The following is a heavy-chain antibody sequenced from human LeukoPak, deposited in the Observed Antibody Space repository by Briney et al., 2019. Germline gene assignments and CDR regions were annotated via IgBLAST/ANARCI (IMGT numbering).Heavy chain of an antibody. CDR3: ARLAKGGTIDY. CDR2: IYYSGST. J-gene: IGHJ4*02. Sequence: PSETLSLTCTVSGGSISSYYWSWIRQPPGKGLEWIGYIYYSGSTNYNPSLKSRVTISVDTSKNQFSLKLSSVTAADTAVYYCARLAKGGTIDYWGQGTLVTVSS. V-gene: IGHV4-59*08. D-gene: IGHD1-26*01. CDR1: GGSISSYY.